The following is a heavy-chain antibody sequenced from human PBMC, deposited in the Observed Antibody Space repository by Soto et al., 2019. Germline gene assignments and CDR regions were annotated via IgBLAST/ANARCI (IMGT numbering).Heavy chain of an antibody. Sequence: EVQLVESGGGLVQPGGSLRLSCAASGFTFTSYSMNWVRQAPGKGLEWVSYISPTSSTIYYADSVKGRFTISRDNAKNSLYLQMNSLRDEDTAVYYCARDHKIGTNGVCYRWFDPWGQGTLVAVSS. CDR3: ARDHKIGTNGVCYRWFDP. J-gene: IGHJ5*02. D-gene: IGHD2-8*01. CDR1: GFTFTSYS. CDR2: ISPTSSTI. V-gene: IGHV3-48*02.